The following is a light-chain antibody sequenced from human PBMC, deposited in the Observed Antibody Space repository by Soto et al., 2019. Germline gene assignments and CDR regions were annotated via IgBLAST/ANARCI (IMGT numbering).Light chain of an antibody. CDR3: QQYGSSQWT. CDR2: GAS. J-gene: IGKJ1*01. V-gene: IGKV3-20*01. CDR1: QSVGIN. Sequence: EIVMAQSPDTLSVSPGERATLSCRASQSVGINLAWYQQKPGQAPRLLIYGASSRATGIPDRFSGSGSGTDFTLTISRLEPEDFAVYYCQQYGSSQWTFGQGTKVDIK.